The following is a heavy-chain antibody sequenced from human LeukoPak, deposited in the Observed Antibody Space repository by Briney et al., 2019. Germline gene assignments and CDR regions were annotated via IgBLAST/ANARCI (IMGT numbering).Heavy chain of an antibody. Sequence: NPGGSLRLSCAASGFTFSSYGMHWVRQAPGKGLEWVAFIRYDGSNKYYADSVKGRFTISRDNSKNTLYLQMNSLRAEDTAVYYCAKDPEYYYDSSGQLLRGGLDYWGQGTLVTVSS. CDR1: GFTFSSYG. V-gene: IGHV3-30*02. D-gene: IGHD3-22*01. CDR2: IRYDGSNK. J-gene: IGHJ4*02. CDR3: AKDPEYYYDSSGQLLRGGLDY.